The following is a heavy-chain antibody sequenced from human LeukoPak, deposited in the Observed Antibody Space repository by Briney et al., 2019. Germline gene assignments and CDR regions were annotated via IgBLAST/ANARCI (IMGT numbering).Heavy chain of an antibody. Sequence: SETLSLTCAVYGGSFSGYYWSWIRQPPGEGLEWIGEINHSGSTNYNPSLKSRVTISVDTSKNQFSLKLSSVTAADTAVYYCARGYYYYDSSGYQNPFYYWGQGTLVTVSS. D-gene: IGHD3-22*01. CDR3: ARGYYYYDSSGYQNPFYY. CDR2: INHSGST. J-gene: IGHJ4*02. V-gene: IGHV4-34*01. CDR1: GGSFSGYY.